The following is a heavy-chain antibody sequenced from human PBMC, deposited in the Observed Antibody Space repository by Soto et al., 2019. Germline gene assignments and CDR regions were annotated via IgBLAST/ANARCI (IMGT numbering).Heavy chain of an antibody. D-gene: IGHD2-2*01. J-gene: IGHJ4*02. CDR2: ISVSGGST. Sequence: PGGSLRLSCAASGFTLSDYAMSWVRQAPGKGLEWVSFISVSGGSTYYADSVKGRFTISRDNSENTLSLQMNSLRAEDTAVYYCVKDPYCRSSSCYAGNFVYWGQGTLVTVSS. CDR3: VKDPYCRSSSCYAGNFVY. V-gene: IGHV3-23*01. CDR1: GFTLSDYA.